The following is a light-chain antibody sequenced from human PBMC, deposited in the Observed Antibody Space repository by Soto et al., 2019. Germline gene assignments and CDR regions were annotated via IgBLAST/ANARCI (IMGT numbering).Light chain of an antibody. CDR3: WSYAGADTWV. V-gene: IGLV2-23*01. CDR2: DGS. J-gene: IGLJ3*02. Sequence: QSVLTQPASVSGSPGQSITISCTGTSSDVGSHNLVSWYRQYPGKAPKLMFYDGSERPSGVSNRFSASKSGNTASLTISGLQAEDEADYYCWSYAGADTWVFGGGTKVTVL. CDR1: SSDVGSHNL.